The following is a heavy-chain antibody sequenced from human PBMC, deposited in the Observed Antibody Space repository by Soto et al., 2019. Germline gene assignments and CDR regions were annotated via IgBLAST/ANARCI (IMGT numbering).Heavy chain of an antibody. CDR3: ARRGYYYGSGSQPTYYYYYMDV. Sequence: PGESLKISCKGSGYSFTSYWIGWVRQMPGKGLEWMGITYPGDSDTRYSPSFQGQVTISADKSISTAYLQWSSLKASDTAMYYCARRGYYYGSGSQPTYYYYYMDVWGKGTTVTVSS. CDR2: TYPGDSDT. CDR1: GYSFTSYW. J-gene: IGHJ6*03. V-gene: IGHV5-51*01. D-gene: IGHD3-10*01.